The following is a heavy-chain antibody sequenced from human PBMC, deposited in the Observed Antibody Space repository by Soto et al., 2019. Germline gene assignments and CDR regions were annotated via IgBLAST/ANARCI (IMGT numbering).Heavy chain of an antibody. CDR2: ISAYNGNT. CDR1: GYTFTSYG. V-gene: IGHV1-18*01. Sequence: GASVKVSCKASGYTFTSYGISWVRQAPGQGLEWMGWISAYNGNTNYAQKLQGRVTMTTDTSTSTAYMELRSLRSDDTAVYYCARDWYYDFWSGPSRPDAFDIWGQGTIVTVSS. D-gene: IGHD3-3*01. J-gene: IGHJ3*02. CDR3: ARDWYYDFWSGPSRPDAFDI.